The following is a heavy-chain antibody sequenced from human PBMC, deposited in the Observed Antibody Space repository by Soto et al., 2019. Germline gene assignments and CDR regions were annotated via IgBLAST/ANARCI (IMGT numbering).Heavy chain of an antibody. CDR1: GGTFSSYA. V-gene: IGHV1-69*01. CDR2: IIPIFGTA. CDR3: ARGGYSYGYEPLDY. J-gene: IGHJ4*02. D-gene: IGHD5-18*01. Sequence: QVQLVQSGAEVKKPGSSVKVSCKASGGTFSSYAISWVRQAPGHGHEWMGGIIPIFGTANYAQKFQGRVTITADESTSTAYMEPSSLRSEDTAVYYCARGGYSYGYEPLDYWGQGTLVTVSS.